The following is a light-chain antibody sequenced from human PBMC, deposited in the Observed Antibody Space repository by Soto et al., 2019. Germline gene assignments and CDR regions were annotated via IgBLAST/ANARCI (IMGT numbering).Light chain of an antibody. V-gene: IGLV7-46*01. CDR1: TGAVTSSHY. Sequence: QAVVTQEPSLTVSPGGTVTLTCGSSTGAVTSSHYPYWFQQKPGQAPRTLIYDTSNKHSWTPARFSGSLLGGKAALTLSGAQPEDEAEYYCLLSYSGARPVVFGGGTKRTVL. J-gene: IGLJ2*01. CDR3: LLSYSGARPVV. CDR2: DTS.